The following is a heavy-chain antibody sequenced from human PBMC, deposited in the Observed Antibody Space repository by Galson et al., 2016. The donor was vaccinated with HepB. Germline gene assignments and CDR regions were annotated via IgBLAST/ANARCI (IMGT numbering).Heavy chain of an antibody. Sequence: SLRLSCAASGFTFSSYGMHWVRQAPGRGLEWVTFIRYDGSNKYYADSVKGRFTISRDNSKNTLYLQMNSLRAGDTAIYYCGKHGGFDYWGQGALVTVSS. CDR3: GKHGGFDY. D-gene: IGHD3-16*01. CDR1: GFTFSSYG. V-gene: IGHV3-30*02. J-gene: IGHJ4*02. CDR2: IRYDGSNK.